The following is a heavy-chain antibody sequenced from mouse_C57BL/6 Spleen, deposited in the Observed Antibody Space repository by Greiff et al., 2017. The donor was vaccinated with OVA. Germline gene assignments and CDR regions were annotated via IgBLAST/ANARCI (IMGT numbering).Heavy chain of an antibody. CDR3: ARKSHYGSSYGEYFDY. D-gene: IGHD1-1*01. J-gene: IGHJ2*01. V-gene: IGHV5-17*01. CDR1: GFTFSDYG. Sequence: EVMLVESGGGLVKPGGSLKLSCAASGFTFSDYGMHWVRQAPEKGLEWVAYISSGSGTIYYADTVKGRFTISRDNAKNTLFLQMTSLRSEDTAMYYCARKSHYGSSYGEYFDYWGQGTTLTVSS. CDR2: ISSGSGTI.